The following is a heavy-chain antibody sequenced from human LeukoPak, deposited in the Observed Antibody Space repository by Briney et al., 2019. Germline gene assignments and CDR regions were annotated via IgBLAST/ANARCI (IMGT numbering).Heavy chain of an antibody. D-gene: IGHD3-10*01. CDR2: IRYDGSNK. CDR3: ARFRAYYYYGMDV. Sequence: GGSLRLSCAASGFTFSSYGMHWVRQAPGKGLEWVAFIRYDGSNKYYADSVKGRFTISRDNSKNTLYLQMNSLRAEDTAVYYCARFRAYYYYGMDVWGQGTTVTVSS. J-gene: IGHJ6*02. V-gene: IGHV3-30*02. CDR1: GFTFSSYG.